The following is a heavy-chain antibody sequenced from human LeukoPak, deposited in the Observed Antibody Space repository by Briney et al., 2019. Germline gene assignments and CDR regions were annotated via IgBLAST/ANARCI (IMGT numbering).Heavy chain of an antibody. D-gene: IGHD3-16*02. CDR2: ISYDGRNK. CDR1: GFTFNNYG. Sequence: PGKSLRLSCAASGFTFNNYGMHWVRQAPGKGLEWVAVISYDGRNKHYPDSVKGRFTISRDNSKNTLYVQMNSLRADDAAVYYCAKGRSSYPMDYIFDFWGQGTLVTVSS. V-gene: IGHV3-30*18. CDR3: AKGRSSYPMDYIFDF. J-gene: IGHJ4*02.